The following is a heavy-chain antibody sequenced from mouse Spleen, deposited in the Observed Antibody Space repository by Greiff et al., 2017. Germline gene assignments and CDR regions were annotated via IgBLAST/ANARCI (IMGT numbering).Heavy chain of an antibody. Sequence: EVQLQQSGPELVKPGASVKISCKASGYSFTGYYMNWVKQSPEKSLEWIGEINPSTGGTTYNQKFKAKATLTVDKSSSTAYMQLKSLTSEDSAVYYCARRNYYDGSFYAMDYWGQGTSVTVSS. CDR2: INPSTGGT. J-gene: IGHJ4*01. V-gene: IGHV1-42*01. CDR1: GYSFTGYY. CDR3: ARRNYYDGSFYAMDY. D-gene: IGHD1-1*01.